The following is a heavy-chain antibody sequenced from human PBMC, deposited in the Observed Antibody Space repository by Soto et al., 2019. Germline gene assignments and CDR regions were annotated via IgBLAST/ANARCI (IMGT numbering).Heavy chain of an antibody. CDR2: INYSGST. D-gene: IGHD3-3*01. Sequence: SETLSLTCAVYGGSFSGYYWSWIRQPPGKGLEWIGYINYSGSTNYNPSLKSRVTISVDTSKNQFSLKLSSVTAADTAVYYCARHSEYYDFWSGYSAWFDPWGQGTLVTVSS. V-gene: IGHV4-34*01. CDR1: GGSFSGYY. CDR3: ARHSEYYDFWSGYSAWFDP. J-gene: IGHJ5*02.